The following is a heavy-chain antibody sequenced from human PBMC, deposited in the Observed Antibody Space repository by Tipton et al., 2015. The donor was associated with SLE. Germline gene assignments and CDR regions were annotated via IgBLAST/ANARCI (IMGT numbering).Heavy chain of an antibody. CDR3: AKDSDSGSGYDGYFDY. J-gene: IGHJ4*02. CDR2: IRDDGSNK. Sequence: SLRLSCAASGFTFSSYGMHWVRQAPGKGLEWVAFIRDDGSNKYYADSVKGRFTISRDNSKNTLYLQMNSLRAEDTAVYYCAKDSDSGSGYDGYFDYWGQGTLVTVSS. CDR1: GFTFSSYG. D-gene: IGHD3-22*01. V-gene: IGHV3-30*02.